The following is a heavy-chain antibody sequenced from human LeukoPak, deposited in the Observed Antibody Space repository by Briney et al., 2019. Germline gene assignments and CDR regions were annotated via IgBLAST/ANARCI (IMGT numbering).Heavy chain of an antibody. J-gene: IGHJ6*03. Sequence: TGGSLRLSCEASGFTFSTYNMNWVRQAPGKRLEWVSSITSSSSYAFYADSVKGRFTISRDNAKSSLYLQMNNLRAEDTALYYCARAGEGVAFGDYNYYYYYYMDVWGSGTTVTVSS. CDR2: ITSSSSYA. CDR1: GFTFSTYN. V-gene: IGHV3-21*04. D-gene: IGHD3-10*01. CDR3: ARAGEGVAFGDYNYYYYYYMDV.